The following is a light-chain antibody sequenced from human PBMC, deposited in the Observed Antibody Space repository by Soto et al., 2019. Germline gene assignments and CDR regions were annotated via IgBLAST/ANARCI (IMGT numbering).Light chain of an antibody. Sequence: QPASVSGSPGQSITISCTGTSSDVGGYNYVSWYQQHPGKAPKLLIFDVSNRPSGVSNRFSGSKSGNTASLTISGLQAEDEADYYCSSYTSSSTVVFGGGTKLTVL. CDR1: SSDVGGYNY. CDR3: SSYTSSSTVV. J-gene: IGLJ2*01. V-gene: IGLV2-14*01. CDR2: DVS.